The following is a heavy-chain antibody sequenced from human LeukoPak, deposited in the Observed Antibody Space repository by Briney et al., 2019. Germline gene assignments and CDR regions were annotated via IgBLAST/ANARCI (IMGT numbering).Heavy chain of an antibody. V-gene: IGHV1-69*05. Sequence: ASVKVSCEASGGTFSSYAISWVRQAPGQGLEWMGGIIPIVGTANYAQKFQGRVTITTDESTSTAYMELSSLRSEDKAVYYCARRRAGYYTFDYWGQGTLVTVSS. D-gene: IGHD3/OR15-3a*01. CDR1: GGTFSSYA. CDR3: ARRRAGYYTFDY. J-gene: IGHJ4*02. CDR2: IIPIVGTA.